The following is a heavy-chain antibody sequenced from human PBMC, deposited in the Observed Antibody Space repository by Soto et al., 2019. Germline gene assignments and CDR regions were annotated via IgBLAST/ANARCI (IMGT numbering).Heavy chain of an antibody. CDR1: GLTFSSYA. D-gene: IGHD4-17*01. CDR3: AKVDYGDSFDY. V-gene: IGHV3-23*01. CDR2: MGGSGTNT. J-gene: IGHJ4*02. Sequence: EVQLLDSGGGLVQPGGSLRLSCVASGLTFSSYAMSWVRQVPGKGLEWVSLMGGSGTNTYYADSVKGRFTISRDNSKNTLYLQRNSLRAEDTAVYYCAKVDYGDSFDYWGQGTPVTVSS.